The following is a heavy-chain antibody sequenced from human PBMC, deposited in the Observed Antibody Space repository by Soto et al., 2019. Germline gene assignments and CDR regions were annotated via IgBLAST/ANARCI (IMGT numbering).Heavy chain of an antibody. CDR3: ARDPTPIAVAGDGY. D-gene: IGHD6-19*01. V-gene: IGHV1-18*01. Sequence: ASVKVSCKASGYTFTSYGISWVRQAPGQGLEWMGWISAYNGNTNYAQKLQGRVTMTTDTSTSTAYMELRSLRSDDTAVYYCARDPTPIAVAGDGYWGQGTLVTVSS. CDR2: ISAYNGNT. CDR1: GYTFTSYG. J-gene: IGHJ4*02.